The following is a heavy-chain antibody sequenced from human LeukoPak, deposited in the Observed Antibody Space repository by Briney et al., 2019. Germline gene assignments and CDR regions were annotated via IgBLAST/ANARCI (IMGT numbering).Heavy chain of an antibody. CDR3: AKVHTYYYDSSGSYYFDY. D-gene: IGHD3-22*01. CDR2: ISGSGGST. V-gene: IGHV3-23*01. J-gene: IGHJ4*02. Sequence: PGGSLRLSCAASGFTFSSYAMSWVRQAPGKGLEWVSAISGSGGSTYYADCVKGRFTISRDNSKNTLYLQMNSLRAEDTAVYYCAKVHTYYYDSSGSYYFDYWGQGTLVTVSS. CDR1: GFTFSSYA.